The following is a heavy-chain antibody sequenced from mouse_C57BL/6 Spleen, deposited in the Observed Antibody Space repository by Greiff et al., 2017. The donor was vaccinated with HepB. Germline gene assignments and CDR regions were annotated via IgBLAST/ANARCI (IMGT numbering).Heavy chain of an antibody. CDR2: IDPGNSDT. CDR1: GYTFTSYW. Sequence: EVQLVESGTVLARPGASVKMSCKTSGYTFTSYWMHWVKQRPGQGLEWIGAIDPGNSDTSYNQKFKGKAKLTAVTSASTASMELSSLTNEDSAVYYCTRGLYYGSSYPAWFAYWGQGTLVTVSA. J-gene: IGHJ3*01. D-gene: IGHD1-1*01. V-gene: IGHV1-5*01. CDR3: TRGLYYGSSYPAWFAY.